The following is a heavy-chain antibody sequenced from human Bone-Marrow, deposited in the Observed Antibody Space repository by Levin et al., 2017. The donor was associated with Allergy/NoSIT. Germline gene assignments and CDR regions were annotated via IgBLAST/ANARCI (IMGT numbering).Heavy chain of an antibody. J-gene: IGHJ5*02. Sequence: GGSLRLSCKASGGTFSSYTISWVRQAPGQGLEWMGRIIPILGIANYAQKFQGRVTITADKSTSTAYMELSSLRSEDTAVYYCARVCYDFWSGSPGWFDPWGQGTLVTVSS. CDR3: ARVCYDFWSGSPGWFDP. V-gene: IGHV1-69*02. CDR1: GGTFSSYT. D-gene: IGHD3-3*01. CDR2: IIPILGIA.